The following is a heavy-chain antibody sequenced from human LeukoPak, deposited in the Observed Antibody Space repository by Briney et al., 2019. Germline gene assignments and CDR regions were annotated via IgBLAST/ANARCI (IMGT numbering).Heavy chain of an antibody. CDR2: INPNSGGT. J-gene: IGHJ5*02. CDR3: ARDRHYYGSGTYHPSDL. D-gene: IGHD3-10*01. CDR1: GYTFTGYY. Sequence: GASVKVSCKASGYTFTGYYMHWVRQAPGQGLEWMGWINPNSGGTNYAQKFQGRVTMTRDTSISTAYMEVASLRSDDTAVYYCARDRHYYGSGTYHPSDLWGQGTLVTVSS. V-gene: IGHV1-2*02.